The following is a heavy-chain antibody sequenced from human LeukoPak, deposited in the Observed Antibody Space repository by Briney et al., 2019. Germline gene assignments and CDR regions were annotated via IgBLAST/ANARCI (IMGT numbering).Heavy chain of an antibody. D-gene: IGHD4-11*01. CDR1: EFIVSNNY. J-gene: IGHJ4*02. Sequence: GGSLRLSCVASEFIVSNNYMTWVRQAPGKGLEWVSTAHNGGNTYYADSVNGRFTVSRDNSKSTLYLQMNSLRPEDTAVYYCASSRLHRGYYFDYWGQGTLVTVSS. V-gene: IGHV3-53*01. CDR3: ASSRLHRGYYFDY. CDR2: AHNGGNT.